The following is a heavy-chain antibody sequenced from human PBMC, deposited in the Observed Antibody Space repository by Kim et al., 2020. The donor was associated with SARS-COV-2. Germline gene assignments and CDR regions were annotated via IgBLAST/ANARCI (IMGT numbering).Heavy chain of an antibody. V-gene: IGHV4-34*01. D-gene: IGHD2-8*02. Sequence: SETLSLTCAAYGGTFSDYTWSWIRQPPGKGLEWIGEINHGGVTNLSPSLKSGITISVDTSKSQFSLGLKSMTTTDTAIYYCARGRPGVVPVPVLGLGPWFDFYAVDVWGQGTPVAVSS. CDR1: GGTFSDYT. J-gene: IGHJ6*02. CDR2: INHGGVT. CDR3: ARGRPGVVPVPVLGLGPWFDFYAVDV.